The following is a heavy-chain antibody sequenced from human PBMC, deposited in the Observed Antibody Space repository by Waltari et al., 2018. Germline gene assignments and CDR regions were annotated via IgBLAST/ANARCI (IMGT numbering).Heavy chain of an antibody. CDR1: GFTFSGYG. CDR3: AKEYSGSYGFDY. V-gene: IGHV3-30*18. D-gene: IGHD1-26*01. J-gene: IGHJ4*02. Sequence: QVQLVESGGGVVQPGRSLRLSCAASGFTFSGYGMHWVRQAPGKGLEWVAVISYDGSNKYYADSVKGRFTISRDNSKNTLYLQMNSLRAEDTAVYYCAKEYSGSYGFDYWGQGTLVTVSS. CDR2: ISYDGSNK.